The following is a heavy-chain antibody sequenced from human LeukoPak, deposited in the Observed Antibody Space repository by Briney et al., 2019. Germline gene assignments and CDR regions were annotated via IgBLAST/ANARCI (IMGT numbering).Heavy chain of an antibody. Sequence: GGSLRLSCAASGFTFSSYWMSWVRQAPGKGLEWWANIKQEGSEKYYVDSVKGRFTISRDNAKNSLYLQMNSLRAEDTAVYYCARDSGQLLLFPDYWGQGTLVTVSS. CDR1: GFTFSSYW. V-gene: IGHV3-7*01. D-gene: IGHD2-2*01. J-gene: IGHJ4*02. CDR2: IKQEGSEK. CDR3: ARDSGQLLLFPDY.